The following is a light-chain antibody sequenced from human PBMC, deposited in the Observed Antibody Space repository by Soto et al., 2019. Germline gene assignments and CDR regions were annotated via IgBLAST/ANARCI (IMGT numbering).Light chain of an antibody. CDR1: SGHSTYT. V-gene: IGLV4-69*02. CDR2: VNSDGSH. Sequence: QLVLTQSPSASASLGASVKLTCTLSSGHSTYTIAWHQQQPEKGPRFVMKVNSDGSHSKGDGIPDRFSGSSSGAERYLTISSLQSEDEADYYCQTWGTGIRVVFGGGTQLTVL. CDR3: QTWGTGIRVV. J-gene: IGLJ2*01.